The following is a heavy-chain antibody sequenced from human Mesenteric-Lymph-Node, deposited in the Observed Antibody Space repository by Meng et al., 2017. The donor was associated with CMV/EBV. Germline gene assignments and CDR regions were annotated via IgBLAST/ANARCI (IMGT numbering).Heavy chain of an antibody. J-gene: IGHJ4*02. Sequence: SGFSLSTSGVGVGWIRQTPGKALEWLALIYWDDDKRYNPSLKSRLTITKDTSKNQVVLTMTNMDPVDTAAYYCAHRPIEAAGVLFDFWGQGTLVTVSS. V-gene: IGHV2-5*02. CDR2: IYWDDDK. CDR3: AHRPIEAAGVLFDF. D-gene: IGHD6-13*01. CDR1: GFSLSTSGVG.